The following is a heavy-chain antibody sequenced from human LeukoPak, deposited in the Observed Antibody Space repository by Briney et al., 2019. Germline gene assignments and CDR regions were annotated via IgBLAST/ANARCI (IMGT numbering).Heavy chain of an antibody. J-gene: IGHJ4*02. Sequence: LRXSRAAXXXXXXXXXMGWXRXAPGXXLXXVXXXXQDGSEKYYVDSVKGRFTISKDNAKNSLYLQMNSLRAEDTAVYYCARGRTGLYAVVTHFDYWGQGTLVTASS. V-gene: IGHV3-7*03. CDR2: XXQDGSEK. CDR3: ARGRTGLYAVVTHFDY. D-gene: IGHD3-3*01. CDR1: XXXXXXXX.